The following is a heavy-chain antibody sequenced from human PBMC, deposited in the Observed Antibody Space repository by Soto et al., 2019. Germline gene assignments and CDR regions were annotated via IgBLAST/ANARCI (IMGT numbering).Heavy chain of an antibody. Sequence: QAGGSLRLSCAASGFTFSSYGMHWVRQAPGKGLEWVAVIWYDGSNKYYADSVKGRFTISRDNSKNTPYLQMNSLRAEDTAVYYCARRTLAARLLGIDYWGQGTLVTVSS. CDR1: GFTFSSYG. D-gene: IGHD6-6*01. CDR2: IWYDGSNK. CDR3: ARRTLAARLLGIDY. J-gene: IGHJ4*02. V-gene: IGHV3-33*01.